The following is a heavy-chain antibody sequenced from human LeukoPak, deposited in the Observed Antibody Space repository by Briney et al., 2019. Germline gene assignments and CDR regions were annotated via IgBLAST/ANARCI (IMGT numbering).Heavy chain of an antibody. D-gene: IGHD3-22*01. Sequence: GGSLRLSCAASGFTFSSYSMNWVRQAPGKGLEWVSYISSSSSTIYYADSAKGRFTISRDNAKNSLYLQMNSLRAEDTAVYYCAGNYYDHFDYWGQGTLVTVSS. V-gene: IGHV3-48*04. CDR3: AGNYYDHFDY. CDR2: ISSSSSTI. J-gene: IGHJ4*02. CDR1: GFTFSSYS.